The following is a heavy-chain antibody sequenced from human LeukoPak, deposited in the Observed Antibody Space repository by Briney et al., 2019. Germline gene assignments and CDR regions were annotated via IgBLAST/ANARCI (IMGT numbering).Heavy chain of an antibody. CDR2: IYFPGTT. CDR1: GGFISNYY. Sequence: SETLSLTCTVSGGFISNYYWTWIRQPPGKGREWIGCIYFPGTTNYNPSLQSRGTISLGTTNNQFLLKLTSVTSADTAVYYCAKISPTSGTYWGTLYYYMDVWGKGTTVTVSS. J-gene: IGHJ6*03. D-gene: IGHD1-26*01. CDR3: AKISPTSGTYWGTLYYYMDV. V-gene: IGHV4-59*01.